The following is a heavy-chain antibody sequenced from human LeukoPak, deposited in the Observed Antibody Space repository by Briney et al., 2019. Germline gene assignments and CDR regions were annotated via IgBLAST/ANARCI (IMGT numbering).Heavy chain of an antibody. D-gene: IGHD1-20*01. V-gene: IGHV3-74*01. J-gene: IGHJ6*02. Sequence: PGGSLRLSCEPSGFTITTDWMHWVRQDPGKGLVWVSRINGDGTNINYADSVKGRFTISRDNAKNALFLQMNSLRADDTSVYYCARAITGSRNALDVWGQGTAVTVSS. CDR1: GFTITTDW. CDR3: ARAITGSRNALDV. CDR2: INGDGTNI.